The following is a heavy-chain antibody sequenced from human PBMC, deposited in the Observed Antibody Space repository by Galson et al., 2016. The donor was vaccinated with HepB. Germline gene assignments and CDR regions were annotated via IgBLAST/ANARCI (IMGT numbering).Heavy chain of an antibody. D-gene: IGHD5-12*01. V-gene: IGHV3-23*01. Sequence: SLRLSCAASGFTLSNYAMSWVRQAPGKGLEWVSDISGSGITTYYADSVKGRFTISRDNSRKPVYLQMSSLRAEDTAVYYCAGLFGGYIDYWGQGTMVTVSS. CDR1: GFTLSNYA. J-gene: IGHJ3*01. CDR3: AGLFGGYIDY. CDR2: ISGSGITT.